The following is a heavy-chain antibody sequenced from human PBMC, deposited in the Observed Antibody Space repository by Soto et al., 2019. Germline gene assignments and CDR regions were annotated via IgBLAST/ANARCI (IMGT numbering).Heavy chain of an antibody. D-gene: IGHD3-22*01. V-gene: IGHV3-15*01. Sequence: GGSLRLSCAASGFTFINAWMSWVRQAPWKGLEWVGRIKSKTDGGTTDYAAPVKGRFTISRDDSKNTLYLQMNSLKTEDTAVYYCPPYYYDSSGYQGYFQHWGQGT. CDR2: IKSKTDGGTT. CDR1: GFTFINAW. J-gene: IGHJ1*01. CDR3: PPYYYDSSGYQGYFQH.